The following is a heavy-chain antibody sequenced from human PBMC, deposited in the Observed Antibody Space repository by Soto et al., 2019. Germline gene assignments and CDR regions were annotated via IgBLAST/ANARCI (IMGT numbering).Heavy chain of an antibody. V-gene: IGHV1-18*04. CDR2: INGYNGDT. CDR3: ARDKDRVSARSVPHCDY. D-gene: IGHD2-21*02. CDR1: GYTFTSYG. Sequence: QVQLAQSGDEVKKPGASVKVSCKASGYTFTSYGIGWVRQAPGQGLEWMGWINGYNGDTNYAQKLQGRVTVTTDTSTSTAYMEWRSLTSDDTAVYYCARDKDRVSARSVPHCDYWGQGTLVTVSS. J-gene: IGHJ4*01.